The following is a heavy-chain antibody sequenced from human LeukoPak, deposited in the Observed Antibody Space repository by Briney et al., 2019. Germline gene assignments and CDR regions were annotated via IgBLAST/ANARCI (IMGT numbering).Heavy chain of an antibody. V-gene: IGHV3-66*02. CDR3: AREIVSSGWYEMNWFDP. CDR1: GFTVSSNY. Sequence: GGSLRLSCAASGFTVSSNYMSWVRQAPGKGLEWVSVIYSGGSTYYADSVKGRFTTSRDNSKNTLYLQMNSLRAEDTAVYYCAREIVSSGWYEMNWFDPWGQGTLVTVSS. J-gene: IGHJ5*02. CDR2: IYSGGST. D-gene: IGHD6-19*01.